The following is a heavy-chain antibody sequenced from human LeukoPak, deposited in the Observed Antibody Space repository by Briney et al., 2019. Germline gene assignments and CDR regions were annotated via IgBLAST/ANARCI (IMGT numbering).Heavy chain of an antibody. Sequence: SETLSLTCTVSGGSISTYCWSWIRQPPGKGLEWIGYIYDSGTTNYNPSLKSRVTISVDTSKNHFSLKLSSVTAADTAVYYCAKSNKYSSSWYDYFDYWGQGTLVTVSS. CDR3: AKSNKYSSSWYDYFDY. V-gene: IGHV4-59*01. J-gene: IGHJ4*02. CDR1: GGSISTYC. D-gene: IGHD6-13*01. CDR2: IYDSGTT.